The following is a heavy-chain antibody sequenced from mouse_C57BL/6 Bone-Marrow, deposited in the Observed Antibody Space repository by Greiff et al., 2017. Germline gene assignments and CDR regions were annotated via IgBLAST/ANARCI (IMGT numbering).Heavy chain of an antibody. CDR2: LYPSDSDT. Sequence: QVQLKQPGAELVRPGSSVKLSCKASGYTFTSYWMDWVKQRPGQGLEWIGNLYPSDSDTHYNQKVKDKATLTVDKSSSTAYMHLSSLTSEDSAVYYCARWVWDEDYAMDYWGQGTSVTVSS. V-gene: IGHV1-61*01. CDR3: ARWVWDEDYAMDY. J-gene: IGHJ4*01. CDR1: GYTFTSYW. D-gene: IGHD4-1*01.